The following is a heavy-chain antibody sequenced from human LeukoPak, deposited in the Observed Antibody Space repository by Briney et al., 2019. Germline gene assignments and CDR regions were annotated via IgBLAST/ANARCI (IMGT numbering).Heavy chain of an antibody. CDR1: GFTFGTYW. D-gene: IGHD3-22*01. CDR3: ATAGYYDSSGYRMYDAFDI. V-gene: IGHV3-74*01. Sequence: GGSLRLSCGASGFTFGTYWMHWVRQAPGKGLVWVSGINSDGGTTTYVDSVKGRFTISRDNAKNSLYLQMNSLRAEDTAVYYCATAGYYDSSGYRMYDAFDIWGQGTMVTVSS. CDR2: INSDGGTT. J-gene: IGHJ3*02.